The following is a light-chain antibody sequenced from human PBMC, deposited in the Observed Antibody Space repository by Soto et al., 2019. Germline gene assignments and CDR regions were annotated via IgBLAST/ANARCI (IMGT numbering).Light chain of an antibody. CDR3: QHFNNWPPELT. CDR2: GAS. V-gene: IGKV3-15*01. J-gene: IGKJ4*01. CDR1: QSISNN. Sequence: EVVMTQSPATLSVSPGERATLSCRASQSISNNLAWYQQKPGQAPRLLIFGASTRATGVPDRFSGSGSGTEFILTISSLQSEDFATYYCQHFNNWPPELTFGGGTKVEIK.